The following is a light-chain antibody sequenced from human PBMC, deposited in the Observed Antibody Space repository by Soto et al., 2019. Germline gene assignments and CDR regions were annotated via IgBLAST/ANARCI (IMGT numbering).Light chain of an antibody. CDR1: SSDVGGYNY. CDR3: SSYAGSNNYV. V-gene: IGLV2-8*01. J-gene: IGLJ1*01. CDR2: EVT. Sequence: QSVLTQPPSASGSPGQSVTISCTGTSSDVGGYNYVSWYQQHPDKTPKLMIYEVTKWPSGVPDRFSGSKSGDTASLTVSGLQAEDEADYYCSSYAGSNNYVFGTGTKVTVL.